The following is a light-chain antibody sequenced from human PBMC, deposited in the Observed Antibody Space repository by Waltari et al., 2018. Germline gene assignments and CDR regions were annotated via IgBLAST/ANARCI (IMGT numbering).Light chain of an antibody. Sequence: SYEVTQPPSVSVSPGQPASAPSSGDELVSKYASWYQQRPGQSPVVVIYQNTKRPSGIPERFSGSNSGNTATLTISGTQAMDEADYYCQAWDSTIAVFGGGTKLTVL. CDR2: QNT. CDR3: QAWDSTIAV. V-gene: IGLV3-1*01. CDR1: ELVSKY. J-gene: IGLJ2*01.